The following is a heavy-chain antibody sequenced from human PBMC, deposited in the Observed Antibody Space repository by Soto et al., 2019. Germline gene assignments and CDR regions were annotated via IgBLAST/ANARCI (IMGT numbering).Heavy chain of an antibody. CDR2: ISAYNGNT. CDR3: ARDTYGSGAGY. D-gene: IGHD3-10*01. J-gene: IGHJ4*02. Sequence: QVQLVQSGAEVKKPGASVKVSCKASGYTFASYGISWVRQAPGQGLEWMGWISAYNGNTNYAQKLQGRVTMTTDTSTSTAYRELRSLRSDDTAGYYCARDTYGSGAGYWGQGTLVTVSS. V-gene: IGHV1-18*01. CDR1: GYTFASYG.